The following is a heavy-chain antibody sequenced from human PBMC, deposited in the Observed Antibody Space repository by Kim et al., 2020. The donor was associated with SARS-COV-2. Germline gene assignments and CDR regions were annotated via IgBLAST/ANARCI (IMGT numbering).Heavy chain of an antibody. J-gene: IGHJ4*02. Sequence: NPSLRSRVTISVDTSKNQFSLKLSSVTAADTAVYYCAREVDSSGWVGFDYWGQGTLVTVSS. CDR3: AREVDSSGWVGFDY. D-gene: IGHD3-22*01. V-gene: IGHV4-31*02.